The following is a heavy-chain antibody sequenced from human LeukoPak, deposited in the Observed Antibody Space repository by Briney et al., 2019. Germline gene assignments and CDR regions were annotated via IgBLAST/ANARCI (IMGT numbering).Heavy chain of an antibody. CDR2: ITGDGNSA. CDR3: ARDNNGYDS. J-gene: IGHJ5*01. D-gene: IGHD2-8*01. Sequence: GGSLRLSCAASGFTFGNYWMHWVRQAPGKGLVWVSRITGDGNSANYADSVKARFTISRDNAKNTLYLQMSSLRAEDTAVYYCARDNNGYDSWGQGTLVTVDS. CDR1: GFTFGNYW. V-gene: IGHV3-74*01.